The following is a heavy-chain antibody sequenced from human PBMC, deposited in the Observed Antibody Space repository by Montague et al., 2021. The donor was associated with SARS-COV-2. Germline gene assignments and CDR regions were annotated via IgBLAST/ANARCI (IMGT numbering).Heavy chain of an antibody. J-gene: IGHJ1*01. CDR2: ISYRGNT. CDR1: GGSISGYY. Sequence: SETLSLTCTVSGGSISGYYWSWIRQAPGKVLEWIAYISYRGNTNHNPSLKSRVTISLEESKSQFSLNLSSVTAADTAVYYCARHVSGSLTHFHHWGQGSLVTVSS. CDR3: ARHVSGSLTHFHH. D-gene: IGHD1-26*01. V-gene: IGHV4-59*08.